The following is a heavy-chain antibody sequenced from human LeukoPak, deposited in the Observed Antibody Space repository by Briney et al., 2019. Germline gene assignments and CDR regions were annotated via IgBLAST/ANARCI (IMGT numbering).Heavy chain of an antibody. J-gene: IGHJ5*02. D-gene: IGHD5-12*01. V-gene: IGHV1-8*01. CDR3: ARGLIRGGYVGRTPLSP. CDR1: GYTFTSYD. Sequence: ASVKVSCKASGYTFTSYDINWVRQAPGQGLEWMGWMNPNSGNTGYAQKFQGRVTMTRNTSISTACMELSSLRSEDTAVYYCARGLIRGGYVGRTPLSPWGQGTLVTVSS. CDR2: MNPNSGNT.